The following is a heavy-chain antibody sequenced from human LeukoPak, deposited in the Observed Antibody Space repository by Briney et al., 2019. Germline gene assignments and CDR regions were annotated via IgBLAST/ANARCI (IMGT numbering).Heavy chain of an antibody. J-gene: IGHJ3*02. CDR2: ISSSSRTI. CDR1: GFTFSSFG. D-gene: IGHD3-10*01. V-gene: IGHV3-48*02. Sequence: PGGSLRLSCAASGFTFSSFGMNWVRQAPGKGLEWVSYISSSSRTIYYADSVKGRFTISRDNAQNSLYLQMNSLRDEDTAVYYCARDQPSYGSGSPGIWGQGTMVTVSS. CDR3: ARDQPSYGSGSPGI.